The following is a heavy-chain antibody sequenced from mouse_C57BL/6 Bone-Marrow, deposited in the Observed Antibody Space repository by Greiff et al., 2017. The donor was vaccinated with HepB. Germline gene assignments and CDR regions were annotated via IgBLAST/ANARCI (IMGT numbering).Heavy chain of an antibody. CDR1: GYAFTNYL. D-gene: IGHD1-1*01. J-gene: IGHJ2*01. CDR3: ERGDYYGSSLDY. CDR2: INPGSGGT. V-gene: IGHV1-54*01. Sequence: VKLMESGAELVRPGPSVKVSCKASGYAFTNYLLEWVKLRPGQGLEWIGVINPGSGGTNYNEKFKGKATLTADTSSSTAYMQRSSLTSEDSAVYCGERGDYYGSSLDYWGQGTTLTVSS.